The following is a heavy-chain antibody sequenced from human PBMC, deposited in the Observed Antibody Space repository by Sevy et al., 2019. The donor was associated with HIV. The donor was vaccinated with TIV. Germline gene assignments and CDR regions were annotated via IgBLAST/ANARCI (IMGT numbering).Heavy chain of an antibody. Sequence: GGSLRLSCTASGFSFSNYVMAWVRQAPGKGLEWVSSVSPTSLSTYYAESVKGRFAISRDNSKNTLYLQLNSLRAEDTAINYCSKLPSRMIPGNGALDYWGRGTLVTVSS. CDR1: GFSFSNYV. D-gene: IGHD3-16*01. CDR2: VSPTSLST. CDR3: SKLPSRMIPGNGALDY. V-gene: IGHV3-23*01. J-gene: IGHJ4*01.